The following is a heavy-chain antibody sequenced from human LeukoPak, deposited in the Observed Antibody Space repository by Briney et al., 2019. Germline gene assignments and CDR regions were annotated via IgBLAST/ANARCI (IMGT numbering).Heavy chain of an antibody. Sequence: SETLSLTCIVSDSSISGSYFWGWVRQPPGKGLESIGAMHHSGSAYYNPSLQSRVSISLDVSKSQISLHLNSMTAADTAVYYCARFAIVRDLATYNWIDPWGQGTPVTVSS. CDR1: DSSISGSYF. D-gene: IGHD3-10*01. V-gene: IGHV4-38-2*02. J-gene: IGHJ5*02. CDR2: MHHSGSA. CDR3: ARFAIVRDLATYNWIDP.